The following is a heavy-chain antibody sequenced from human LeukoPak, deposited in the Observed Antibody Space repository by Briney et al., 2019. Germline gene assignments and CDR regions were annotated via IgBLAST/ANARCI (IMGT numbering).Heavy chain of an antibody. Sequence: PSETLSLTCTVSGGSISSSSYYWGWIRQPPGKGLEWIGSIYYSGSTYYNPSLKSRVTISVDTSKNQFSLKLSSVTAVDTAVYYCARELASMIVVVITPEYFDYWGQGTLVTVSS. CDR1: GGSISSSSYY. D-gene: IGHD3-22*01. J-gene: IGHJ4*02. CDR2: IYYSGST. CDR3: ARELASMIVVVITPEYFDY. V-gene: IGHV4-39*02.